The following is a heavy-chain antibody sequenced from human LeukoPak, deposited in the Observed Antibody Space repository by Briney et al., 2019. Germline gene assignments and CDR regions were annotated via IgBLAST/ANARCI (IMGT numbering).Heavy chain of an antibody. CDR1: GGSISSYY. CDR3: ARHGDCSGGSCYTNYYYYYGMDV. Sequence: SETLSLTCTVSGGSISSYYWSWIRQPPGKGLEWIGYIYTSGSTNYNPSLKSRVTISVDTSKNQFSLKLSSVTAADTAVYYCARHGDCSGGSCYTNYYYYYGMDVWGQGTTVTVSS. CDR2: IYTSGST. J-gene: IGHJ6*02. D-gene: IGHD2-15*01. V-gene: IGHV4-4*09.